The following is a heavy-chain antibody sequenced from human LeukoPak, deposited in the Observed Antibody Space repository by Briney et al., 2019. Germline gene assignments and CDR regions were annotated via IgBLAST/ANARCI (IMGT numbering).Heavy chain of an antibody. J-gene: IGHJ4*02. CDR2: IYYSGST. V-gene: IGHV4-38-2*01. D-gene: IGHD6-13*01. Sequence: SETLSLTCAVSGYSISSGYYCGWIRQPPGKGLEWIGSIYYSGSTYYNPSLKSRVTISVDTSKNQFSLKLSSVTAADTAVYYCARSDEQQLVFDYWGQGTLVTVSS. CDR1: GYSISSGYY. CDR3: ARSDEQQLVFDY.